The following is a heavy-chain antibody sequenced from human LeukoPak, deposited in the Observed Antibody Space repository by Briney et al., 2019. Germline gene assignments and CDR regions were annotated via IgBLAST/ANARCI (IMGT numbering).Heavy chain of an antibody. CDR3: VRDPYEAY. J-gene: IGHJ4*02. Sequence: GTSLRLSCAASGFTFSSYGVHWVRQAPGKGLEWVAVIWYDGGNKLYGDSVKGRFTISRDNSKNTVYLQMNSLRVEDTAVYYCVRDPYEAYWGQGTLVTVSS. CDR2: IWYDGGNK. D-gene: IGHD5-12*01. CDR1: GFTFSSYG. V-gene: IGHV3-33*01.